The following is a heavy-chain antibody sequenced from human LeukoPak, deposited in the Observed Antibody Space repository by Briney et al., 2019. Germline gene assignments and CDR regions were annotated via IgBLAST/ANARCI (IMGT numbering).Heavy chain of an antibody. CDR1: GYNFVGYY. Sequence: GASVTVSCKASGYNFVGYYLHWVRQAPGQGLEWMAWIDPYTGNTHYAQKFQGRITVTRDTSLSTTYMELNWLTSDDTALYYCAREYSASEHWGQGTLVTASS. CDR3: AREYSASEH. V-gene: IGHV1-2*02. D-gene: IGHD5-12*01. CDR2: IDPYTGNT. J-gene: IGHJ1*01.